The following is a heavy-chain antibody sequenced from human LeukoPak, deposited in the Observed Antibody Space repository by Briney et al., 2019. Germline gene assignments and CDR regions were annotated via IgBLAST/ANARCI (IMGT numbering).Heavy chain of an antibody. J-gene: IGHJ4*02. CDR1: GFIFSSYS. V-gene: IGHV3-23*01. D-gene: IGHD5-18*01. Sequence: PGGSLRLSCAASGFIFSSYSMSWVRQAPGKGLEWVSAIGVSGGNTYYADSVKGRFTISRDNSKNTLYLQMNSLRAEGTAVYYCARGSGVQVWSSLDYWGQGTLVTVSS. CDR2: IGVSGGNT. CDR3: ARGSGVQVWSSLDY.